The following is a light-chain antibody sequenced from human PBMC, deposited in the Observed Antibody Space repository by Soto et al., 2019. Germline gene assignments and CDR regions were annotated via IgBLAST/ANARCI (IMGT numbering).Light chain of an antibody. Sequence: EIVLTQSPGTLSLSPGERATLSFRASQSVGSYLAWYQHKPGQAPRLLIYGASSRATGIPDRFSGSGSGTDFTFTINSLQPEDIATYYCQQYDNLPPTFGGGTKVDIK. CDR1: QSVGSY. V-gene: IGKV3-20*01. CDR2: GAS. J-gene: IGKJ4*01. CDR3: QQYDNLPPT.